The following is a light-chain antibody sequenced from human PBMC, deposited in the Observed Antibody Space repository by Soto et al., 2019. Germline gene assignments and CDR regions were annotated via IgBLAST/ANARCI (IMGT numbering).Light chain of an antibody. V-gene: IGLV2-11*01. CDR3: CSYGGSYTWV. CDR2: DVS. Sequence: QSALTQARSVSGSPGQSVTISCTGTSGYVGGYNFVSWYQQHPGNDPKLMIFDVSQRPSGVPDRFSGSKSGNTASLTISGLQAEDEADYYCCSYGGSYTWVFGGGTKLTVL. CDR1: SGYVGGYNF. J-gene: IGLJ3*02.